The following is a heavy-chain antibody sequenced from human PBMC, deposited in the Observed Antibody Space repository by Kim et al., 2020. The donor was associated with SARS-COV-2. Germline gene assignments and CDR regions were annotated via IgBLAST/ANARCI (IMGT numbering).Heavy chain of an antibody. Sequence: TYYADAVKGRFTISRDNSKNTLYLQMNSLRVEDTALYFCAKGPELPNWFDPWGQGTLVTVSS. CDR2: T. CDR3: AKGPELPNWFDP. V-gene: IGHV3-23*05. J-gene: IGHJ5*02. D-gene: IGHD2-21*01.